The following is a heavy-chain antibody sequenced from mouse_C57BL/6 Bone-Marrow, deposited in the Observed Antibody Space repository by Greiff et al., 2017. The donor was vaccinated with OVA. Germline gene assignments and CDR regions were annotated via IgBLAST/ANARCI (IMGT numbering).Heavy chain of an antibody. J-gene: IGHJ2*01. D-gene: IGHD3-2*02. CDR1: GYTFTSYT. Sequence: VQLQESGAELARPGASVKMSCKASGYTFTSYTMHWVQQRPGQGLEWIGYINPSSGYTKYNQKFKDKATLTADKSSSTAYMQLSSLTSEDSAIYYRARETAQAVDYWGQGTTLTVSA. V-gene: IGHV1-4*01. CDR3: ARETAQAVDY. CDR2: INPSSGYT.